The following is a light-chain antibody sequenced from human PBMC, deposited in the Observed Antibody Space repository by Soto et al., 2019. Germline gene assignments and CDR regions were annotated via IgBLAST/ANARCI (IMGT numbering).Light chain of an antibody. V-gene: IGLV2-14*03. J-gene: IGLJ1*01. CDR3: SSHTSSNTLV. CDR1: SNDFGDYNY. CDR2: DVS. Sequence: QSVLTQPASVSGSPGQSITISCTGTSNDFGDYNYVSWYQHNPGKAPRLVIYDVSNRPSGVSSRFSGSRSGNTASLTISGIQAEDEDDYYCSSHTSSNTLVFGIGTKLTVL.